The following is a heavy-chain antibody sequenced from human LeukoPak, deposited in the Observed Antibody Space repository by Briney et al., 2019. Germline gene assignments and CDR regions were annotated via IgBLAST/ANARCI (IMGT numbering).Heavy chain of an antibody. Sequence: SETLSLTCTVSGGSISSYYWSWIRQPAGKGLEWIGRIYTSGSTNYDPSLKSRVTMSVDTSKNQFSLKLSSVTAADTAVYYCAGNYDILTGVDYWGQGTLVTVSS. V-gene: IGHV4-4*07. CDR3: AGNYDILTGVDY. CDR1: GGSISSYY. CDR2: IYTSGST. J-gene: IGHJ4*02. D-gene: IGHD3-9*01.